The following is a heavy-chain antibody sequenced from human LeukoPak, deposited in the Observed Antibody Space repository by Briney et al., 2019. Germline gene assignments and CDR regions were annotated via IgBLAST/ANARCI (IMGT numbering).Heavy chain of an antibody. CDR1: GGSIGSGGYY. Sequence: PSETLSLTCTVSGGSIGSGGYYWSWIRQHPGKGLEWIGYIYYSGSTYYNPSLKSRVTISVDTSKNQFSLKLSSVTAADTAVYYCARAARPRASDIWGQGTMVTVSS. CDR3: ARAARPRASDI. CDR2: IYYSGST. J-gene: IGHJ3*02. D-gene: IGHD6-6*01. V-gene: IGHV4-31*03.